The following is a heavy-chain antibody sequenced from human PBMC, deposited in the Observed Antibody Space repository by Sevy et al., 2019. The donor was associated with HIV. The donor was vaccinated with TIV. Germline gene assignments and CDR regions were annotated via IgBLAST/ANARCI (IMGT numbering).Heavy chain of an antibody. Sequence: GGSLRLSCTASGFTFSNFGMHWVRQVPGKGLEWVTFIRYDGSDKYYAASVKGRFTISRDDSKNTLYLQMDSLRAEDTAIYYCAKDLAGSGRRYFDYWGQGTKVAVSS. D-gene: IGHD6-13*01. V-gene: IGHV3-30*02. J-gene: IGHJ4*02. CDR1: GFTFSNFG. CDR3: AKDLAGSGRRYFDY. CDR2: IRYDGSDK.